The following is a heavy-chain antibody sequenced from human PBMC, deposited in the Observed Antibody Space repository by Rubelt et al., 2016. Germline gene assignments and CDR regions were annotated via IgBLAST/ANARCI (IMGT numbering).Heavy chain of an antibody. D-gene: IGHD4-17*01. CDR2: INAGNGNT. Sequence: QVQLVQSGAEVKKPGASVKISCKASGYTFTSNAIHWVRQAPGQRLEWMGWINAGNGNTKYSQKLQGRVTITRETSASTAYMELGSLRSEDTAVYLCARGPYPVPNKGYGVLNYWGQGTLVTVSS. CDR3: ARGPYPVPNKGYGVLNY. V-gene: IGHV1-3*01. J-gene: IGHJ4*02. CDR1: GYTFTSNA.